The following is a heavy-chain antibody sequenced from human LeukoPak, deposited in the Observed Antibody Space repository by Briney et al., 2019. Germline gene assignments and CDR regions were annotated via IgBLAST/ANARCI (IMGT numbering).Heavy chain of an antibody. CDR1: GFTFSHYA. CDR3: ARGLDYYDSSGNVGYYFDY. D-gene: IGHD3-22*01. Sequence: GGSLRLSCAASGFTFSHYAMHWVRQAPGKGLEWVSVIYSGGSTYYADSVKGRFTISRDNSKNTLYLQMNSLRAEDTAVYYCARGLDYYDSSGNVGYYFDYWGQGTLVTVSS. CDR2: IYSGGST. J-gene: IGHJ4*02. V-gene: IGHV3-53*01.